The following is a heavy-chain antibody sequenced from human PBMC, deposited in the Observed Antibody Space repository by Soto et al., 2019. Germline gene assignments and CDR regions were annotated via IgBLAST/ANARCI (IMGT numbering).Heavy chain of an antibody. D-gene: IGHD3-3*01. V-gene: IGHV3-33*01. CDR3: ARDQLDRLKPRETRYFDY. Sequence: PGGSLILSCSASEFTFSIYCMHWVRQAPGKGLEWVAVIWYDGSRKFYADSVKGRFTISRDNSNLYLQMNSLRADDTAVYYCARDQLDRLKPRETRYFDYGGQGALVTVS. J-gene: IGHJ4*02. CDR1: EFTFSIYC. CDR2: IWYDGSRK.